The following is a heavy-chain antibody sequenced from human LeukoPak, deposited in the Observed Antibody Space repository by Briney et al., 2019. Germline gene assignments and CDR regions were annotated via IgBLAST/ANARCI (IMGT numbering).Heavy chain of an antibody. V-gene: IGHV3-33*01. Sequence: GRSLRLSCAASGFTFSSYGMHWVRQAPGKGLEWVAVIWYDGSNKYYADSVKGRFTISGDNSKNTLYLQMNSLRAEDTAVYYCARDPYPLHCGGDCYYFDYWGQGTLVTVSS. D-gene: IGHD2-21*02. J-gene: IGHJ4*02. CDR2: IWYDGSNK. CDR3: ARDPYPLHCGGDCYYFDY. CDR1: GFTFSSYG.